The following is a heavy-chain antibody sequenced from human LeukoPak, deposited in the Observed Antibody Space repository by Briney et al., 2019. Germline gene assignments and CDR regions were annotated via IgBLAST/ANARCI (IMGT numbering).Heavy chain of an antibody. CDR1: GFTFSSYS. D-gene: IGHD3-22*01. V-gene: IGHV3-23*01. CDR3: AKVPTYYYDSSGYYHFDF. CDR2: ISGSGGST. J-gene: IGHJ4*02. Sequence: PGGSLRLSCAASGFTFSSYSISWVRQAPGKGLEWVSAISGSGGSTYYADSVKGRFTISRDNSKNTLYLQMNSVRAEDTAVYYCAKVPTYYYDSSGYYHFDFWGQGTLVTVSS.